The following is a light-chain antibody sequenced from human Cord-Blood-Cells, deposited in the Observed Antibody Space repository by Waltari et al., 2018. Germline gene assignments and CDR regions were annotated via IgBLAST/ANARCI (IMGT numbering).Light chain of an antibody. CDR2: DPS. CDR1: QTVSSY. Sequence: EIVLTQSPATLSLSPGERATISCRASQTVSSYLALYQQKPGQAPRPLIYDPSNRATGIPARFSGSGSGTDFTLTISSLEPEDFAVYYCQQRSNWPPGFGQGTRLEIK. CDR3: QQRSNWPPG. V-gene: IGKV3-11*01. J-gene: IGKJ5*01.